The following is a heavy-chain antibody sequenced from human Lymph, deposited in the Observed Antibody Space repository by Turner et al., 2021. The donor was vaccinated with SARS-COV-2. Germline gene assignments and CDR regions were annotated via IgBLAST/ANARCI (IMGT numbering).Heavy chain of an antibody. CDR1: GIIVSRNY. CDR3: ARDLGTYGMDV. V-gene: IGHV3-53*02. D-gene: IGHD6-13*01. J-gene: IGHJ6*02. Sequence: EVQLVETGGGLIQPGGSLRLSCAAAGIIVSRNYMNWVRQAPGKGLEWVSVIYSGGTTYYADSVKGLFTISRDNSKNTLYLQMNSLRVEDTAVYYCARDLGTYGMDVWGQGTTVTVSS. CDR2: IYSGGTT.